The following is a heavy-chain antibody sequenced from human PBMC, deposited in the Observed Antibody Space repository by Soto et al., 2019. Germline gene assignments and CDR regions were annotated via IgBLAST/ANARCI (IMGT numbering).Heavy chain of an antibody. J-gene: IGHJ4*02. CDR3: AKLYFVVVVAAIAS. CDR2: ISGSGGST. CDR1: GFTFSSYA. V-gene: IGHV3-23*01. Sequence: GGSLRLSCAASGFTFSSYAMSWVRQAPGKGLEWVSAISGSGGSTYYADSVKGRFTISRDNSKNTLYLQMNGLRAEDTAVYYCAKLYFVVVVAAIASWGQGTLVTVSS. D-gene: IGHD2-15*01.